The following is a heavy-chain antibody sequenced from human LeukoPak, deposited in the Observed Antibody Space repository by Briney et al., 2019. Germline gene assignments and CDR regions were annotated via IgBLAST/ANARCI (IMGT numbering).Heavy chain of an antibody. V-gene: IGHV3-30*18. CDR2: ISYDGSNK. CDR1: GFTFSSYG. CDR3: ANLFSGNAFDI. J-gene: IGHJ3*02. D-gene: IGHD6-19*01. Sequence: PGGSLRLSCAASGFTFSSYGMHWVRQAPGKGLEWVAVISYDGSNKYYADSVKGRFTIPRDNSKNTLYLQMNSLRAEDTAVYYCANLFSGNAFDIWGQGTMVTVSS.